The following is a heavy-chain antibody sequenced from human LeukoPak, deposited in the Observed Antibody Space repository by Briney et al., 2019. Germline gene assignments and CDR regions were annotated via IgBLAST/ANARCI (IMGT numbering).Heavy chain of an antibody. J-gene: IGHJ6*03. D-gene: IGHD2-21*02. CDR2: LYHTGSA. CDR3: ARLIVWCGGDCYYYYYYYMDV. CDR1: GGSISSNNYY. V-gene: IGHV4-39*01. Sequence: PSETLSLTCTVSGGSISSNNYYWGWIRQPPGKGLEWIGSLYHTGSAYYNPSLKSRVTISMGVSKNQFSLKLSSVTAADTAVYYCARLIVWCGGDCYYYYYYYMDVWGKGTTVTVSS.